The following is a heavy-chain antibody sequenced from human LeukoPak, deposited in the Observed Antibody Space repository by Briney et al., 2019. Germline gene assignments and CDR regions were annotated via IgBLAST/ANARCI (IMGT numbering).Heavy chain of an antibody. CDR3: ARRYYYNLGSFPFDF. J-gene: IGHJ4*02. CDR1: GGPFSGYF. V-gene: IGHV4-34*01. D-gene: IGHD3-10*01. CDR2: IHNSGTT. Sequence: PTETLSLTCAVSGGPFSGYFWSWIRQPPGKGLEWIGEIHNSGTTNYNPSLNSRATISEDTSKNQFYLNLSSVTAADTAVYYCARRYYYNLGSFPFDFWGQGTLVTVSS.